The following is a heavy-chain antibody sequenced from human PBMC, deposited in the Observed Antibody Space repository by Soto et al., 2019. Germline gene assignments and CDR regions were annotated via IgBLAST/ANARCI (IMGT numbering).Heavy chain of an antibody. CDR1: GYSFTSYW. CDR2: IYPGDSDT. V-gene: IGHV5-51*01. Sequence: GESLKISCKGSGYSFTSYWIGWVRQMPGKGLEWMGIIYPGDSDTRYSPSFQGQVTISADKSISTAYLQWSSLKASDTAMYYCARHVLSSVSTSYYNYYMDVWGKGATVTVSS. D-gene: IGHD2-2*01. CDR3: ARHVLSSVSTSYYNYYMDV. J-gene: IGHJ6*03.